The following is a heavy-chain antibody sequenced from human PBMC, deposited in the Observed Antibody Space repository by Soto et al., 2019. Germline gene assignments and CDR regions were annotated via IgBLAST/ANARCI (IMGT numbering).Heavy chain of an antibody. V-gene: IGHV4-61*01. J-gene: IGHJ3*02. CDR2: IYYSGST. CDR3: ARGGSYFGDDAFDI. D-gene: IGHD1-26*01. Sequence: SETLSLTCTVSGGSVSSGSYYWSWVRQPPGKGLEWIGYIYYSGSTNYNPSLKSRVTISVDTSKSQFSLKLSSVTAADTAVYYCARGGSYFGDDAFDIWGQGTMVTVSS. CDR1: GGSVSSGSYY.